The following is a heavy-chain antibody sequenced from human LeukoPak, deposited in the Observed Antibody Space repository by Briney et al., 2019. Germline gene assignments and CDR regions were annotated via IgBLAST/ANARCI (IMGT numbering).Heavy chain of an antibody. CDR1: DYSISSGYY. D-gene: IGHD6-19*01. V-gene: IGHV4-34*01. CDR3: ARGPAVAATRGAFDI. CDR2: INHSGST. J-gene: IGHJ3*02. Sequence: SETLSLTCAVSDYSISSGYYWSWIRQPPGKGLEWIGEINHSGSTNYNPSLKSRVTISVDTSKNQFSLKLSSVTAADTAVYYCARGPAVAATRGAFDIWGQGTMVTVSS.